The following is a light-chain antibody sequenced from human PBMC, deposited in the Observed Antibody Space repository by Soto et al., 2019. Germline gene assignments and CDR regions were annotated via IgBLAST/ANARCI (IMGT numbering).Light chain of an antibody. CDR3: QQRSTWPLT. J-gene: IGKJ4*01. CDR2: GAS. Sequence: IVMTQSPATLSVSPGERATLSCRASQSVDDNLAWYQQKPGQAPRLLIYGASTRATGIPARFSGSGSGTEFTLTISSLEPEDFAVYYCQQRSTWPLTFGGGTKVDIK. V-gene: IGKV3-15*01. CDR1: QSVDDN.